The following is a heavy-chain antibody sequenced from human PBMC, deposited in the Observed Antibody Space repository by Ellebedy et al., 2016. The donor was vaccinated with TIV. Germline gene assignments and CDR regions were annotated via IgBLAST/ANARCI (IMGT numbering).Heavy chain of an antibody. CDR1: GFTFHDYW. J-gene: IGHJ3*01. Sequence: GESLKIYCAASGFTFHDYWMHWVRQAQGQGLVWVSRINSNGTYTSHADSVKGRFSISRDNAKNTLFLQMDSLRVEDQALYYCVRDARTHGFDVWGQGTAVTVSS. CDR2: INSNGTYT. CDR3: VRDARTHGFDV. V-gene: IGHV3-74*01.